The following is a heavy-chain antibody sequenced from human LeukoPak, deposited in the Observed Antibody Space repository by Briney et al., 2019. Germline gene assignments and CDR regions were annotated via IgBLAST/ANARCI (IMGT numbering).Heavy chain of an antibody. CDR2: IDYSGST. V-gene: IGHV4-59*01. J-gene: IGHJ4*02. CDR1: GGSISTFY. CDR3: ARGGRGYSYEIDY. Sequence: PSETLSLTCTVSGGSISTFYWSWIRQPPGKGLEWIGYIDYSGSTNYNPSLKGRVTISVDTSKNQFSLKLRSVTAADTAVYYCARGGRGYSYEIDYWGQGTLVTVSS. D-gene: IGHD5-18*01.